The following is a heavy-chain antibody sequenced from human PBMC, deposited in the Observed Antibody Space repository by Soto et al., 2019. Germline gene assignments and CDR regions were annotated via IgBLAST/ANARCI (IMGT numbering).Heavy chain of an antibody. Sequence: PSETLSLTCAVSGGSISGSNYYWGWIRQPPGKGLEWIGSITYSGSTSYNPSLKSRVTMSIDTSKNQFSLKLTSVTAADTAMYYCAREEPDRRKNNYYYYYGMDVWGQGTTVTVSS. D-gene: IGHD1-1*01. J-gene: IGHJ6*02. CDR3: AREEPDRRKNNYYYYYGMDV. CDR1: GGSISGSNYY. CDR2: ITYSGST. V-gene: IGHV4-39*07.